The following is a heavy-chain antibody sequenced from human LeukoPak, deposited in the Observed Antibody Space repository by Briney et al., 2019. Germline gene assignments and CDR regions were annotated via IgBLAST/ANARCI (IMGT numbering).Heavy chain of an antibody. D-gene: IGHD3-22*01. CDR3: ARAIGGDSSGYFGGDY. CDR2: ISSNGGST. CDR1: GFTLSSYA. V-gene: IGHV3-64*01. Sequence: GGSLRLSCAASGFTLSSYAMHWVRQAPGKGLEYVSAISSNGGSTYYANSVKGRFTISRDNSKNTLYLQMGSLRAEDMAVYYCARAIGGDSSGYFGGDYWGQGTLVTVSS. J-gene: IGHJ4*02.